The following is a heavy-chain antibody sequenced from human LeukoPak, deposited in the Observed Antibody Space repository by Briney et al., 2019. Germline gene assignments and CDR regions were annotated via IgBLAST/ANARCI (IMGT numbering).Heavy chain of an antibody. CDR1: GGSISSYY. Sequence: SETLSLTCTVSGGSISSYYWSWIRQPPGKGLEWIGYIYYSGSTNYNPSLESRVTISVDTSKNQFSLKLSSVTAADTAVYYCARIMGGDWDYFDYWGQGTLVPVSS. J-gene: IGHJ4*02. V-gene: IGHV4-59*01. CDR2: IYYSGST. CDR3: ARIMGGDWDYFDY. D-gene: IGHD2-21*02.